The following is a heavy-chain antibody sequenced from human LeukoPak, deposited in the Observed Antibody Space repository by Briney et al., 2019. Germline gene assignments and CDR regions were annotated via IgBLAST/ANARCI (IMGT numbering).Heavy chain of an antibody. D-gene: IGHD1-26*01. J-gene: IGHJ6*02. CDR1: GFTFSSYW. CDR3: TRVRSGSSAGNYGMDV. CDR2: IDSDGSST. Sequence: GGSLRLSCAASGFTFSSYWMHWVRQAPGKGLVWVSRIDSDGSSTSYADSVKGRFTISRDNAKNTLYLQMNSLRVEDTAVYYCTRVRSGSSAGNYGMDVWGQGTTVTVSS. V-gene: IGHV3-74*01.